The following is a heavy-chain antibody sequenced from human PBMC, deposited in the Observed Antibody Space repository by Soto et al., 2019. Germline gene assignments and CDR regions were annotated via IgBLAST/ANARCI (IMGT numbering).Heavy chain of an antibody. V-gene: IGHV1-18*01. CDR3: ASSYDFWSGYFRRVKLSLRY. CDR2: ISAYNGNT. Sequence: GASVKVSCKASGYTFTSYGISWVRQAPGQGLEWMGWISAYNGNTNYAQKLQGRVTMTTDTSTSTAYMELRSLRSDDTAVYYCASSYDFWSGYFRRVKLSLRYWCQGTLVTVS. J-gene: IGHJ4*02. CDR1: GYTFTSYG. D-gene: IGHD3-3*01.